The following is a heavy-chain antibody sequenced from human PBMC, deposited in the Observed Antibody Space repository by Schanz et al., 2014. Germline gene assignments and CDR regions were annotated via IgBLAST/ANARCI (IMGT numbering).Heavy chain of an antibody. Sequence: QVQVVQSGAEVRKPGASVKVSCKASGYTFTSDSMHWVRQAPGQGLEWMGMINPSGGSTTYAQKFQGRVTMTRDTSTSTVYMELSGLRSEDTAVYYCAGAFDSSGYYFDYWGQGTLVTVSS. CDR3: AGAFDSSGYYFDY. V-gene: IGHV1-46*03. CDR1: GYTFTSDS. D-gene: IGHD3-22*01. J-gene: IGHJ4*02. CDR2: INPSGGST.